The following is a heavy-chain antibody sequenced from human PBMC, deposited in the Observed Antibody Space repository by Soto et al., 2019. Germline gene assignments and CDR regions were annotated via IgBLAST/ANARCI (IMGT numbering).Heavy chain of an antibody. Sequence: KPSETLSLTCAVYGGSFSGYYWSWIRQPPGKGLEWIGEINHSGSTNYNTSLKSRVTISVDTSKNQFSLKLSYVTAADTAVYYCARGPVARSSSWYKVDNWFDPWGQGTLVTVS. CDR2: INHSGST. CDR3: ARGPVARSSSWYKVDNWFDP. D-gene: IGHD6-13*01. CDR1: GGSFSGYY. J-gene: IGHJ5*02. V-gene: IGHV4-34*01.